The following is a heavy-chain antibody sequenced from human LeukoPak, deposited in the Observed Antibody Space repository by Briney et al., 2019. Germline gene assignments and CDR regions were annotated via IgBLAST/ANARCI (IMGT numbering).Heavy chain of an antibody. Sequence: GGSLRLSCAASGFTFSSYDMHWVRKATGKGLEWVSAIGTAGDTYYPGSVKGRFTISRENAKNSLYLQMNSLRAGDTAVYYCARAAYSGYEGYYYYYGMDVWGQGTTVTVSS. CDR1: GFTFSSYD. D-gene: IGHD5-12*01. V-gene: IGHV3-13*01. J-gene: IGHJ6*02. CDR2: IGTAGDT. CDR3: ARAAYSGYEGYYYYYGMDV.